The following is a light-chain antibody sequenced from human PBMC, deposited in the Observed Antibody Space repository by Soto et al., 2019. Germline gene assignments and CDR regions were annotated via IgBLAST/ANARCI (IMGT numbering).Light chain of an antibody. CDR3: QSYDSSLSGSRV. V-gene: IGLV1-40*01. CDR1: SSNIGSNT. J-gene: IGLJ2*01. CDR2: GNS. Sequence: QSVLPQPPSASGTPGQRVTISCSGSSSNIGSNTVNWYQQLPGTAPKLLIYGNSNRPSGVPDRFSGSKSGTSASLAITGLQAEDEADYYCQSYDSSLSGSRVFGGGTKLTVL.